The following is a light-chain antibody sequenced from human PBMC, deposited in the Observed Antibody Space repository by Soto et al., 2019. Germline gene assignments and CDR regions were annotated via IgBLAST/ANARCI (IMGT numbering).Light chain of an antibody. J-gene: IGLJ2*01. CDR2: EVS. V-gene: IGLV2-23*02. CDR1: SSDVGSYHL. Sequence: QSALTQPASVSGSPGQSITISCTGTSSDVGSYHLVSWYQQHPGKAPKLMIYEVSKRPSGVSNRFSGSKSGNTASLTISGLQAEDEADYYCCSYAGSSTEVFGGGTKVTVL. CDR3: CSYAGSSTEV.